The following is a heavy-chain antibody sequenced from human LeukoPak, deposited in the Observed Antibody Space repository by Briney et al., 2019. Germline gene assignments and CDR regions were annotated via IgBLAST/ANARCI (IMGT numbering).Heavy chain of an antibody. D-gene: IGHD3-3*01. CDR3: GRVRIGEIDY. Sequence: SETLSLTCTVAGGSISSGSYYWSWIRQPAGKGLEWIGRIYTRGRTNYNPSLKSRVTISVDTSKNQFSLKLSSVTAADTAVYYCGRVRIGEIDYWGQGTLVTVSS. CDR1: GGSISSGSYY. V-gene: IGHV4-61*02. J-gene: IGHJ4*02. CDR2: IYTRGRT.